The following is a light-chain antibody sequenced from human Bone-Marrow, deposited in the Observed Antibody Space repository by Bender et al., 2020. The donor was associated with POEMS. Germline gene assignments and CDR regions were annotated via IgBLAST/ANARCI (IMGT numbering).Light chain of an antibody. CDR1: SSDLGGYNY. J-gene: IGLJ3*02. CDR3: AARDDRLSDWV. Sequence: QSALTQPRSVSGSPGQSVTISCTETSSDLGGYNYVSWYQQHPGKAPKLMIYDVSKRPSGVPDRFSGSKSGNTASLAISGLQSEDEAAYYCAARDDRLSDWVFGGGTKLTVL. CDR2: DVS. V-gene: IGLV2-11*01.